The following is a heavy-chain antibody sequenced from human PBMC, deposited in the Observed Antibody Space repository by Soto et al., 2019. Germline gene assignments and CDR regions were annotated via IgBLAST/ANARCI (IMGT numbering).Heavy chain of an antibody. CDR3: ATYNWNYSGFYYYYYMDV. J-gene: IGHJ6*03. CDR2: FDPEDGET. CDR1: GYTLTELS. Sequence: GASVKVSCKVSGYTLTELSMHWVRQAPGKGLEWMGGFDPEDGETIYAQKFQGRVTMTEDTSTDTAYMELSSLRSEDTAVYYCATYNWNYSGFYYYYYMDVWGKGTTVTV. V-gene: IGHV1-24*01. D-gene: IGHD1-7*01.